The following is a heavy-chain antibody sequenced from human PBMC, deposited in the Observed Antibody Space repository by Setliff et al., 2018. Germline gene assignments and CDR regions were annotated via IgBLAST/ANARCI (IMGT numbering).Heavy chain of an antibody. V-gene: IGHV4-39*07. CDR2: IYYSGST. CDR3: ARQIDYGDFQYFDY. CDR1: DASIGGSGYY. J-gene: IGHJ4*02. D-gene: IGHD4-17*01. Sequence: PSETLSLTCTVSDASIGGSGYYWGWIRQPPGKGPEWIGNIYYSGSTHYNPSLKSRVTISVDTSKNQFSLKLTSVTAADAAVYYCARQIDYGDFQYFDYWGQGTLVTVSS.